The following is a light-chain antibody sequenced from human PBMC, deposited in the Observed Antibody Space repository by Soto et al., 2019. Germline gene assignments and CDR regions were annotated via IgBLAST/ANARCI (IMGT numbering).Light chain of an antibody. CDR3: QQYNSYSYT. V-gene: IGKV1-5*03. J-gene: IGKJ2*01. Sequence: DIHGSEAGCTLASSVGDRVTITCRASQSISSWLAWYQQKPGKAPKLLIYKASSLESGVPSRFSGSGSGTEFTLTISSLQPDDFATYYCQQYNSYSYTFGQGTKVDIK. CDR1: QSISSW. CDR2: KAS.